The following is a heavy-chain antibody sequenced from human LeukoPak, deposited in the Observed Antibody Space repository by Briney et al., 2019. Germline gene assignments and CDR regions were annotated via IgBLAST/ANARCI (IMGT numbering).Heavy chain of an antibody. J-gene: IGHJ4*02. V-gene: IGHV1-69*04. Sequence: VASVKVSCKASGYTFTSYGISWVRQAPGQGLEWMGRIIPILGIANYAQKFQGRVTITADKSTSTAYMELSSLRSEDTAVYYCARAYYYDSSGYSLFDYWGQGTLVTVSS. D-gene: IGHD3-22*01. CDR1: GYTFTSYG. CDR3: ARAYYYDSSGYSLFDY. CDR2: IIPILGIA.